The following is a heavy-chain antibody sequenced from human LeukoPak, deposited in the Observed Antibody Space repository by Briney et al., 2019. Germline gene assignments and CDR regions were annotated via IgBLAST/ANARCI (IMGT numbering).Heavy chain of an antibody. CDR2: IGTAGDP. D-gene: IGHD6-19*01. CDR3: ARGSLGAVADPYYYYYGMDV. V-gene: IGHV3-13*05. Sequence: GGSLRLSCAASGFTFSSYVMTWVRQAPGRGLEWVSAIGTAGDPYYPGSVKGRFTISRENAKNSLYLQMNSLRAGDTAVYYCARGSLGAVADPYYYYYGMDVWGKGTTVTVSS. CDR1: GFTFSSYV. J-gene: IGHJ6*04.